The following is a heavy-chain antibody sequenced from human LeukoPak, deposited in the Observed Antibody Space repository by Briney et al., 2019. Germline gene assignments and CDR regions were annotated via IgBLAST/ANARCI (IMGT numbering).Heavy chain of an antibody. CDR2: ISYDGSNK. J-gene: IGHJ4*02. CDR1: GFTFSSYA. Sequence: GRSLRLSCAASGFTFSSYAMHWVRQAPGKGLEWVAVISYDGSNKYYADSVKGRFTISRDNSKNTLYLQMNSLRAEDTAVYYCARVENSDIVVVPAAILGVLGYFDYWGQGTLVTVSS. D-gene: IGHD2-2*02. V-gene: IGHV3-30-3*01. CDR3: ARVENSDIVVVPAAILGVLGYFDY.